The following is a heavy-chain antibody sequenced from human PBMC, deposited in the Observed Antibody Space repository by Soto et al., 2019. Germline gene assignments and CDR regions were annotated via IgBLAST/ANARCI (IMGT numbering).Heavy chain of an antibody. Sequence: PSETLSLTCTVSGGSISSGGYYWSWIRQHPGKGLEWIGYIYYSGSTYYNPSLKSRVTISVDTSKNQFSLKLSSVTAADTAVYYCARDLGCTNGVCSSWGMDVWGQGTTVTVS. D-gene: IGHD2-8*01. CDR1: GGSISSGGYY. V-gene: IGHV4-31*03. CDR3: ARDLGCTNGVCSSWGMDV. CDR2: IYYSGST. J-gene: IGHJ6*02.